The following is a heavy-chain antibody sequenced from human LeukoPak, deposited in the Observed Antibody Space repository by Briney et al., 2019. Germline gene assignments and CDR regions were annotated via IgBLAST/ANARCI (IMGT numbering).Heavy chain of an antibody. CDR2: IYYSGST. D-gene: IGHD3-3*01. Sequence: SSYWMNWVRQPPGKGLEWIGSIYYSGSTYYNPSLKSRVTISVDTSKNQFSLKLSSVTAADTAVYYCAREEYYDFWSGYYQGYWGQGTLVTVSS. J-gene: IGHJ4*02. CDR3: AREEYYDFWSGYYQGY. CDR1: SSYW. V-gene: IGHV4-39*07.